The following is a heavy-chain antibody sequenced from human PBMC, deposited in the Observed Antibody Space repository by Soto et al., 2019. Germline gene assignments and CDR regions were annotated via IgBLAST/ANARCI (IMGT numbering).Heavy chain of an antibody. CDR3: ARERWRAVAAKTVDYYYYYGMDV. CDR2: IYYSGST. J-gene: IGHJ6*02. CDR1: GGSISSYY. V-gene: IGHV4-59*01. Sequence: PSETLSLTCTVSGGSISSYYWSWIRQPPGKGLEWIGYIYYSGSTNYNPSLKSRVTISVDTPKNQFSLKLSSVTAADTAVYYCARERWRAVAAKTVDYYYYYGMDVWGQVTTVTVSS. D-gene: IGHD6-19*01.